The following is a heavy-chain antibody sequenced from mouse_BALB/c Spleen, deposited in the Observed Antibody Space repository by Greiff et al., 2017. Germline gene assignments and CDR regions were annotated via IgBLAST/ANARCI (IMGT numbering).Heavy chain of an antibody. D-gene: IGHD2-4*01. Sequence: VHLVESGPGLVAPSQSLSITCTVSGFSLTSYGVHWVRQPPGKGLEWLGVIWAGGSTNYNSALMSRLSISKDNSKSQVFLKMNSLQTDDTAMYYCARDPSYDYDVRGFAYWGQGTLVTVSA. CDR1: GFSLTSYG. V-gene: IGHV2-9*02. CDR2: IWAGGST. J-gene: IGHJ3*01. CDR3: ARDPSYDYDVRGFAY.